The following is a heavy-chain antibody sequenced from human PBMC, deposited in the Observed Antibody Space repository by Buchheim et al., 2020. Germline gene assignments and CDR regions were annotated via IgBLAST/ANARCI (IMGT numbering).Heavy chain of an antibody. CDR1: GFTFSSYS. CDR3: ARDLMQYSSGWSFDY. D-gene: IGHD6-19*01. V-gene: IGHV3-21*01. J-gene: IGHJ4*02. Sequence: EVQLVESGGGLVKPGGSLRLSCAASGFTFSSYSMNWVRQAPGKGLEWVSSISSSSSYIYYADSVKGRFTISRDNAKNSLYLQMNSLRAEDMAVYYCARDLMQYSSGWSFDYWGQGTL. CDR2: ISSSSSYI.